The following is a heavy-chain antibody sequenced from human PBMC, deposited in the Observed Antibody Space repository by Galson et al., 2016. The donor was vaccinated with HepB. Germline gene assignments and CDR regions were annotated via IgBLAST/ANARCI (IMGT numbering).Heavy chain of an antibody. CDR2: ISYDGSND. Sequence: SLRLSCAASGFTFSSYAIHWVRQAPGKGLEWVSFISYDGSNDYYADSVKGRFTISRDNSKNTLSLQMNSLRPEDTAAYYCARGRITLVRGEACYFDYWGQGTLVTVSS. V-gene: IGHV3-30-3*01. CDR3: ARGRITLVRGEACYFDY. D-gene: IGHD3-10*01. J-gene: IGHJ4*02. CDR1: GFTFSSYA.